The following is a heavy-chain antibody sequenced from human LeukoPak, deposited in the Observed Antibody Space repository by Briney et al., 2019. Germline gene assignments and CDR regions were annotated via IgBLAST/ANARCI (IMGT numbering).Heavy chain of an antibody. V-gene: IGHV1-69*04. Sequence: SVKVSCKASGGTLSSYAISWLRQAPGQGLEWMGRIIPILGIANYAQKFQGRVTITADKSTSTAYMELSSLRSEDTAVYYCARADPDFVSSSGPLGAFDIWGQGTMVTVSS. J-gene: IGHJ3*02. CDR2: IIPILGIA. CDR3: ARADPDFVSSSGPLGAFDI. D-gene: IGHD3-22*01. CDR1: GGTLSSYA.